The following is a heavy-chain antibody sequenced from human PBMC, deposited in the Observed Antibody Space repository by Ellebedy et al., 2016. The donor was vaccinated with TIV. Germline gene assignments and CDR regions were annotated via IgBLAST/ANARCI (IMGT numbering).Heavy chain of an antibody. D-gene: IGHD2-15*01. V-gene: IGHV1-18*04. CDR3: ALDCSAGSCTAGYFQH. J-gene: IGHJ1*01. CDR1: GYTFTSFG. CDR2: ISAYSGDT. Sequence: AASVKVSCKASGYTFTSFGVTWVRQAPGQGLEWMGWISAYSGDTTYAQKLQGRVTMTTDTSTTTAYMDLRGLRSDDTAVYYCALDCSAGSCTAGYFQHWGQGTLVTVSS.